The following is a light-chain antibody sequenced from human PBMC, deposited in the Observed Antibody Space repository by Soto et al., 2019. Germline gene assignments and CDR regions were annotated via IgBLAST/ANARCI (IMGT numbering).Light chain of an antibody. V-gene: IGKV1-13*02. J-gene: IGKJ4*01. CDR2: DAS. Sequence: AIQLNQSPSSLSASVGDRVTITCRASQGISSALAWYQQKPGKAPKLLIYDASSLESGVPSRFSGSVSETDFTLTISSLQPEDFATYYCQQFNSYPPTFGGGTKVEIK. CDR3: QQFNSYPPT. CDR1: QGISSA.